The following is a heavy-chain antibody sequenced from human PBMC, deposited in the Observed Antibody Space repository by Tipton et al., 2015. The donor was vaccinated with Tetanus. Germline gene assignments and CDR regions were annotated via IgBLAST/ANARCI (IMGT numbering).Heavy chain of an antibody. CDR2: SWYDGTDK. CDR3: AREADCSGGSCFSGDFDT. CDR1: GFIFSSYG. V-gene: IGHV3-33*01. D-gene: IGHD2-15*01. Sequence: SLRLSCAASGFIFSSYGIHWVRQAPGKGLEWLAVSWYDGTDKYYADSVKGRFTISRDNSKNTLYLQTNSLRAEDTALYYCAREADCSGGSCFSGDFDTWGQGTQVTVSS. J-gene: IGHJ4*02.